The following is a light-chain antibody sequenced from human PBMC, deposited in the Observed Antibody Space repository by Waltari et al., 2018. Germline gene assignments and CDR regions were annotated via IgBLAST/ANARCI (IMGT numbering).Light chain of an antibody. J-gene: IGLJ2*01. CDR3: CSYAGSYTYVV. CDR2: DVI. Sequence: QSALTQPPSVSGSPGQSVTISCTGTSSDVGGYNYVSRYQQPPGKSPKLMIYDVIKRPSGVPDRFSGSKSGNTASLTISGLQAEDEADYYCCSYAGSYTYVVFGGGTKLTVL. CDR1: SSDVGGYNY. V-gene: IGLV2-11*01.